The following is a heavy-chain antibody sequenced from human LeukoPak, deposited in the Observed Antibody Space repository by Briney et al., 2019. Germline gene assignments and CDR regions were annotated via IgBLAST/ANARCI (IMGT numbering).Heavy chain of an antibody. J-gene: IGHJ4*02. V-gene: IGHV3-23*01. CDR1: GFTFSNYA. CDR2: ISGSGGST. CDR3: AKSYGDNSAFDY. D-gene: IGHD4-23*01. Sequence: GGSLRLSCTASGFTFSNYAMSWVRQAPGKGLGWVSAISGSGGSTYYAGSLKGRFTISRDNSKNTLYLQMNTLRAEDTAIYYCAKSYGDNSAFDYWGQGTLVTVSS.